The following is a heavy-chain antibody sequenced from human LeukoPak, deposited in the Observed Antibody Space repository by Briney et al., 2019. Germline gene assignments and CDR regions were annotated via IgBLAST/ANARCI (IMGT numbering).Heavy chain of an antibody. CDR3: ARYGYYYYYGMDV. V-gene: IGHV4-34*01. D-gene: IGHD2-8*01. CDR1: GGSFSGYY. Sequence: SETLSLTCAVYGGSFSGYYWSWIRQPPGKGLEWIGEINHSGSTNYNPSLKSRVTISVDTSKNQFSLKLGSVTAADTAVYYCARYGYYYYYGMDVWGQGTTVTVSS. J-gene: IGHJ6*02. CDR2: INHSGST.